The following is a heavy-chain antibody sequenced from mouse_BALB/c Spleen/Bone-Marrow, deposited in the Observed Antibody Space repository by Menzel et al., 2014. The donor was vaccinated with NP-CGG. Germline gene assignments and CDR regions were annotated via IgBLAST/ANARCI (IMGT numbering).Heavy chain of an antibody. CDR2: IYPGSGST. Sequence: LQQSGSELVRPGASVKLSCKASGYTFTTYWMHWVKQRPGQGLEWIGNIYPGSGSTNYDGKFKSKATLTVDTSSSTAYMQLSSLTSEDSAVYYCTTYYYGSPFDYWGQGTTLTVSS. V-gene: IGHV1S22*01. CDR3: TTYYYGSPFDY. D-gene: IGHD1-1*01. J-gene: IGHJ2*01. CDR1: GYTFTTYW.